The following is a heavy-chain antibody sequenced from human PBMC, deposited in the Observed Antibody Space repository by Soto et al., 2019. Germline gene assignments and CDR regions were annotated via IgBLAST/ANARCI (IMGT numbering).Heavy chain of an antibody. CDR3: ARARICLDY. J-gene: IGHJ4*02. CDR2: INHSGST. CDR1: GGSFSGYY. Sequence: KTSETLSLTCAVYGGSFSGYYWSWIRQPPGKGLEWIGEINHSGSTNYNPSLKSRVTISVDTSKNQFSLKLSSVTAADTAVYFCARARICLDYWGQGSLVTVSS. V-gene: IGHV4-34*01. D-gene: IGHD3-10*02.